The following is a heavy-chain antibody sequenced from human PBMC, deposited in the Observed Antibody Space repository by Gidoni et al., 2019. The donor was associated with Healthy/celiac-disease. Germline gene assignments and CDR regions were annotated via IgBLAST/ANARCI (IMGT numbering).Heavy chain of an antibody. Sequence: QLQLQESGPGLVKPSETLSLTCTVSGGSISSSSYYWGWIRQPPGKGLEWIGSIYYSGSTYYNPSLKSRFTISVDTSKNQFSLKLSSVTAADTAVYYCARDRYCSSTSCPLFDYWGQGTLVTVSS. J-gene: IGHJ4*02. CDR2: IYYSGST. D-gene: IGHD2-2*01. CDR1: GGSISSSSYY. V-gene: IGHV4-39*02. CDR3: ARDRYCSSTSCPLFDY.